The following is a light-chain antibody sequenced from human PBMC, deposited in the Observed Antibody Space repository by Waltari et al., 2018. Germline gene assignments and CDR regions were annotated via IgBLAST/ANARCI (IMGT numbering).Light chain of an antibody. Sequence: CRASQGIISYLAWYHQKPGKVPKLLIYAASTLQSGVPSRFIGSGSGTDFILTISCLQSEDFATYYCQQYYNYPPITFGQGTRLEIK. CDR2: AAS. CDR3: QQYYNYPPIT. J-gene: IGKJ5*01. V-gene: IGKV1-8*01. CDR1: QGIISY.